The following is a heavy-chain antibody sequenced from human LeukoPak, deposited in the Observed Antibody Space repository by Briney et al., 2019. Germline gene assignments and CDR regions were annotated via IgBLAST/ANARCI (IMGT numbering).Heavy chain of an antibody. CDR2: TYYRSKWYY. CDR1: GDSVSTNSVG. J-gene: IGHJ4*02. V-gene: IGHV6-1*01. Sequence: SQTLSLTCAISGDSVSTNSVGWTWIRQSPSRGLEWLGRTYYRSKWYYDYALSVKSRITINPDTSKNQFSLQLNSVTPEDTAVYYCSRAVAGVLDSWGQGTPVTVSS. D-gene: IGHD3-10*01. CDR3: SRAVAGVLDS.